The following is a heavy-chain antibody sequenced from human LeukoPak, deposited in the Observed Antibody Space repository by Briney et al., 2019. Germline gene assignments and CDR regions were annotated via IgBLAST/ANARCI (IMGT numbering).Heavy chain of an antibody. V-gene: IGHV3-48*03. CDR1: GFSLSSYE. J-gene: IGHJ6*02. CDR3: ASAYYDFSRGMGV. Sequence: GGSLRLSCEASGFSLSSYEMNWVRQAPGKGLEWVSHISSRGSTIYYADSVKGRFTISRDNAKNSLYLQMNSLRAEDTAVYYCASAYYDFSRGMGVWGQGTTVTVSS. CDR2: ISSRGSTI. D-gene: IGHD3-3*01.